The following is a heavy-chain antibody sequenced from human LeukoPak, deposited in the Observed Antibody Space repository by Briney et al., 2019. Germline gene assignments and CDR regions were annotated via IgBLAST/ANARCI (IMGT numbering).Heavy chain of an antibody. Sequence: KVSCKAXGYTINNIHWVRQAPGQGLEWMGIINPSGGTSYAQKFQGRVTMTRDTSTGTVYMELRSLTSEDTAVYYCARDGDYCVDPWGQGTLVTASS. CDR3: ARDGDYCVDP. J-gene: IGHJ5*02. D-gene: IGHD2-15*01. V-gene: IGHV1-46*02. CDR1: GYTINN. CDR2: INPSGGT.